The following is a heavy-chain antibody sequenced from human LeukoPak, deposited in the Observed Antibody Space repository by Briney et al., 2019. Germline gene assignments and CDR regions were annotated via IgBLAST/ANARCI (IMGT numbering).Heavy chain of an antibody. CDR3: ARDHNYYDSSGFNY. D-gene: IGHD3-22*01. CDR1: GFTVSSNY. V-gene: IGHV3-53*01. Sequence: GGSLRLSCAASGFTVSSNYMSWVRQAPGKGLEWVSVIYSGGSTYYADSVKGRFTISRDNAKNSLYLQMNSLRAEDTAVYYCARDHNYYDSSGFNYWGQGTLVIVSS. J-gene: IGHJ4*02. CDR2: IYSGGST.